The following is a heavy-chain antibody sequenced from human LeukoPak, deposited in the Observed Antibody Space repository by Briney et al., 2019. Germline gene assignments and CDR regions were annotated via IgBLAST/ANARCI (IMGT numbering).Heavy chain of an antibody. D-gene: IGHD3-3*01. CDR1: GGSISSGDYY. CDR3: ARDSLYNFWSGYYHTTYYFDY. Sequence: SETLSLTCTVSGGSISSGDYYWSWIRQPAGKGLEWIGHIYTSGTTYNPSLKSRVTISVDTSKNQFSLNLSSMTAADTAVYYCARDSLYNFWSGYYHTTYYFDYWGQGTLVTVSS. V-gene: IGHV4-61*09. J-gene: IGHJ4*02. CDR2: IYTSGT.